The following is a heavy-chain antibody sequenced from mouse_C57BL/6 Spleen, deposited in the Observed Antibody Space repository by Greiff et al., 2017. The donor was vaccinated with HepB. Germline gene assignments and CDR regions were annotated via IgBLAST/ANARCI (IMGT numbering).Heavy chain of an antibody. J-gene: IGHJ3*01. CDR1: GYAFSSSW. CDR3: ARSDSSPFAY. CDR2: IYPGDGDT. V-gene: IGHV1-82*01. D-gene: IGHD1-1*01. Sequence: VKLMESGPELVKPGASVKISCKASGYAFSSSWMNWVKQRPGKGLEWIGRIYPGDGDTNYNGKFKGKATLTAAKSSSTAYMQLSSLTSEDSAVYFCARSDSSPFAYWGQGTLVTVSA.